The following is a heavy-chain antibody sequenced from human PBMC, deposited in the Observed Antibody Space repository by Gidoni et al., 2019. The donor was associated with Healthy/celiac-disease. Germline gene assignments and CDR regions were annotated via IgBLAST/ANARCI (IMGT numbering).Heavy chain of an antibody. D-gene: IGHD1-26*01. CDR1: GFTVSSNY. J-gene: IGHJ4*02. V-gene: IGHV3-53*01. CDR2: IYSGCST. CDR3: ARDLLAGEYYFDY. Sequence: EVQLVESGGGLIQPGGSLRLSCAASGFTVSSNYMSWVRQAPGKGLEWVSVIYSGCSTYYADSVKGRFTISRDNSKNTLYLQMNSLRAEDTAVYYCARDLLAGEYYFDYWGQGTLVTVSS.